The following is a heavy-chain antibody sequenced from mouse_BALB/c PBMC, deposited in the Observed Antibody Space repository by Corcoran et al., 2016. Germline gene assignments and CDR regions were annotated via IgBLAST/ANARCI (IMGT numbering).Heavy chain of an antibody. CDR3: SRRDFYYGNYYSMDY. J-gene: IGHJ4*01. V-gene: IGHV1-81*01. D-gene: IGHD2-1*01. CDR2: IYPGSGST. Sequence: QVQLQQSGPELVKPGASVKMSCNASGYTFTDYVISWVKQRTGQGLEWIGEIYPGSGSTYYNEKFKGKATLTADKYSNTAYMQLSSLTSEDSAVYFSSRRDFYYGNYYSMDYWVQGTSVTVSS. CDR1: GYTFTDYV.